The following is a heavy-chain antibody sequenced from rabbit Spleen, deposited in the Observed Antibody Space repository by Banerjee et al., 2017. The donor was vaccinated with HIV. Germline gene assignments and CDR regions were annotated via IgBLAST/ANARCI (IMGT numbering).Heavy chain of an antibody. CDR2: INAGSSGS. Sequence: QEQLVESGGGLVQPEGSLTLTCTASGFSFSDIYWISWVRQAPGKGLEWIACINAGSSGSYYANWAKGRFTISKTSSTTVTLQLTSLTAADTATYFCVGGWRNSDYAYGFYLWGPGTLVTVS. CDR1: GFSFSDIYW. CDR3: VGGWRNSDYAYGFYL. V-gene: IGHV1S45*01. J-gene: IGHJ4*01. D-gene: IGHD6-1*01.